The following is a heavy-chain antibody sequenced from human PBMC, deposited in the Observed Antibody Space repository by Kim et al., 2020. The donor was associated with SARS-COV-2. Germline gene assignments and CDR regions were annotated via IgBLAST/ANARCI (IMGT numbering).Heavy chain of an antibody. CDR1: GFTFSSYA. CDR2: ISGSGGST. J-gene: IGHJ4*02. CDR3: AKDPLLNYDFWSGYPGGFDY. V-gene: IGHV3-23*01. D-gene: IGHD3-3*01. Sequence: GGSLRLSCAASGFTFSSYAMSWVRQAPGKGLEWVSAISGSGGSTYYADSVKGRFTISRDNSKNTLYLQMNSLRAEDTAVYYCAKDPLLNYDFWSGYPGGFDYWGQGTLVTVSS.